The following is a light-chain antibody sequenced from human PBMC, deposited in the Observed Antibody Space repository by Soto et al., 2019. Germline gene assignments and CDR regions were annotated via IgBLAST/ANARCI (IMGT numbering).Light chain of an antibody. CDR2: AAS. V-gene: IGKV1-9*01. CDR3: QQLNSYPFT. CDR1: QGISSY. Sequence: DIQLTQSPSFLSASVGDRVTITCRASQGISSYLAWYQQKPVKAPKLMIYAASTLQSGVPSRFSGSGSGTEFSLTIRSLQPEDFATYYCQQLNSYPFTFGPGTKVDIK. J-gene: IGKJ3*01.